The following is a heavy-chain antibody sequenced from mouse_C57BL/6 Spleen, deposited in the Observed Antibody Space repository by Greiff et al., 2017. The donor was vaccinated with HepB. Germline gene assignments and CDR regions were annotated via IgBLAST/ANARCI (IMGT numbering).Heavy chain of an antibody. Sequence: EVQLQQSGPELVKPGASVKISCKASGYTFTDYYMNWVKQSHGKSLEWIGDINPNNGGTSYNQKFKGKATLTVDKSSSTAYMELRSLTSEDSAVYYCARDYGYDERVMDYWGQGTSVTVSS. V-gene: IGHV1-26*01. CDR3: ARDYGYDERVMDY. CDR2: INPNNGGT. CDR1: GYTFTDYY. J-gene: IGHJ4*01. D-gene: IGHD2-2*01.